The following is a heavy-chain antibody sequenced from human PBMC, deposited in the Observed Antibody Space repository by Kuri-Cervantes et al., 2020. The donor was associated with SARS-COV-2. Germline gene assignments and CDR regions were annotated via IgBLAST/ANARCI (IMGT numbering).Heavy chain of an antibody. V-gene: IGHV4-4*07. J-gene: IGHJ6*02. CDR1: GGSISSYY. D-gene: IGHD3-22*01. CDR3: ARDLSWVYYDSSGYYYPDYYYGMDV. CDR2: IYTSGST. Sequence: ESLKISCTVSGGSISSYYWSWIRQPAGKGLEWIGRIYTSGSTNYNPSLKSRVTMSVDTSKNQFSLKLSSVTAADTAVYYCARDLSWVYYDSSGYYYPDYYYGMDVWGQGTTVTVSS.